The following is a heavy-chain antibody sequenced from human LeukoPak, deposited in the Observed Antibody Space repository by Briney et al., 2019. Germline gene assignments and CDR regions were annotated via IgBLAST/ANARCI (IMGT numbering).Heavy chain of an antibody. CDR1: GYTFTGCY. Sequence: ASVKVSCKASGYTFTGCYMHWVRQAPGKGLEWMGGFDPEDGETIYAQKFQGRVTMTEDTSTDTAYMELSSLRSEDTAVYYCATAVADFNWFDPWGQGTLVTVSS. CDR2: FDPEDGET. CDR3: ATAVADFNWFDP. D-gene: IGHD6-19*01. V-gene: IGHV1-24*01. J-gene: IGHJ5*02.